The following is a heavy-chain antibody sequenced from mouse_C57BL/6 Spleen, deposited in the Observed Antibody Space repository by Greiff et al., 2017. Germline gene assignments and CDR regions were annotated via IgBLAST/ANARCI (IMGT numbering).Heavy chain of an antibody. V-gene: IGHV5-16*01. CDR3: ARIYYGNSYYFDY. CDR1: GFTFSDYY. Sequence: EVMLVASEGGLVQPGSSMKLSCTASGFTFSDYYMAWVRQVPEKGLELVANINYDGSSTYHQDSLKSRFIISRDNAKNILYLQMSSLKSEDTATYYCARIYYGNSYYFDYWGQGTTLTVSS. CDR2: INYDGSST. J-gene: IGHJ2*01. D-gene: IGHD2-1*01.